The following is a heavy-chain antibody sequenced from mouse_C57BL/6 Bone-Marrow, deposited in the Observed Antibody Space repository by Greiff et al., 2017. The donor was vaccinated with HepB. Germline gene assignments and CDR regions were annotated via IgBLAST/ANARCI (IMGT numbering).Heavy chain of an antibody. V-gene: IGHV1-74*01. Sequence: VQLQQPGAELVKPGASVKVSCKASGYTFTSYWMHWVKQRPGQGLEWIGRIHPSDSDTNYNQKFKGKATLTVDKSSSTAYMQLSILTSEDSAVYYCAISPLASSHWYFDVWGTGTTVTVSS. D-gene: IGHD1-1*01. J-gene: IGHJ1*03. CDR2: IHPSDSDT. CDR3: AISPLASSHWYFDV. CDR1: GYTFTSYW.